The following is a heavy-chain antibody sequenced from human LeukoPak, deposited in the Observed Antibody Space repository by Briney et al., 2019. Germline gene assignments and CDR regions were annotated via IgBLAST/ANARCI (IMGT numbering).Heavy chain of an antibody. Sequence: GGSLRLSCAASGFTFSSYAMSWVRQAPGKGLEWVSAISGSGGSTYYADSVKGRFTISRDNSKNTLYLQMNSLRAEDTAVYYCAKDPEVYDSSGYYYGFFDYWGQGALVTVSS. CDR1: GFTFSSYA. D-gene: IGHD3-22*01. V-gene: IGHV3-23*01. J-gene: IGHJ4*02. CDR3: AKDPEVYDSSGYYYGFFDY. CDR2: ISGSGGST.